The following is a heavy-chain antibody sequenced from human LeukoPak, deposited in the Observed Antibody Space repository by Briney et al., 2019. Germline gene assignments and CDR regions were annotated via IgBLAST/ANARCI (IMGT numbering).Heavy chain of an antibody. CDR1: GGSISSSSYY. D-gene: IGHD2-15*01. Sequence: SETLSLTCTVSGGSISSSSYYWGWIRQPPGKGLEWIGSIYYSGSTYYNPSLKSRVTISVDTSKNQFSLKLSSVTAADTAVYYCASHCSGGSCYEGYNWFDPWGQGTLVTVSS. CDR2: IYYSGST. CDR3: ASHCSGGSCYEGYNWFDP. V-gene: IGHV4-39*01. J-gene: IGHJ5*02.